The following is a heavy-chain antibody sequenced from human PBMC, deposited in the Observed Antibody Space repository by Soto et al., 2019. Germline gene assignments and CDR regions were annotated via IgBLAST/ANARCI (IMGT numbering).Heavy chain of an antibody. D-gene: IGHD6-19*01. V-gene: IGHV4-31*03. CDR1: GGSISSGGYY. CDR3: ARVGGSGWYRWFDP. J-gene: IGHJ5*02. Sequence: QVQLQESGPGLVKPSQTLSLTCTVSGGSISSGGYYWSWIRQHPGKGLEWIGYIYYSGSTYYNPSLKSRVTISVDTSKNQFSLKLSSVTAADAAVYYCARVGGSGWYRWFDPWGQGTLVTVSS. CDR2: IYYSGST.